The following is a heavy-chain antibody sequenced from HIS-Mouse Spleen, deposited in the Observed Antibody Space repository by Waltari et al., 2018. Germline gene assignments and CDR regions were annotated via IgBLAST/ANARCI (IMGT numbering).Heavy chain of an antibody. CDR2: IYHSGST. D-gene: IGHD4-4*01. CDR1: GYSISSGSY. V-gene: IGHV4-38-2*02. CDR3: AREGNYTLDY. J-gene: IGHJ4*02. Sequence: QVQLQESGPGLVKPSETLSLTCTVSGYSISSGSYWGWIRQPPGKGLEWIGSIYHSGSTYYNPSLKSRVTISVDTSKNQFSLKLSSVTAADTAVYYCAREGNYTLDYWGQGTLVTVSS.